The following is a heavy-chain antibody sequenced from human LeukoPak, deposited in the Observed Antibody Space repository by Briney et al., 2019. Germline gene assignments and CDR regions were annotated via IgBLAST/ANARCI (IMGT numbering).Heavy chain of an antibody. V-gene: IGHV3-23*01. D-gene: IGHD3-22*01. CDR2: FSGSGGRT. Sequence: GGSLRLSCAASGFSFSTYVMSWVRQAPGKGLEWVSSFSGSGGRTYYADSVKGRFTISSDNSKDTLYLQMNSLRAEDTAVYYCAKALLFDSSGYYYTDHYGLDVWGRGTTVTVSS. J-gene: IGHJ6*02. CDR1: GFSFSTYV. CDR3: AKALLFDSSGYYYTDHYGLDV.